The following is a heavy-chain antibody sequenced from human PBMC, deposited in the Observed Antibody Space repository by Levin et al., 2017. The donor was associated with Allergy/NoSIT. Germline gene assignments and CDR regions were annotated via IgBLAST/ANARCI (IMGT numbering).Heavy chain of an antibody. V-gene: IGHV3-23*01. CDR2: ISGSGGST. CDR1: GFTFSSYA. CDR3: AKLGGWLGFDEDYFDY. Sequence: GGSLRLSCAASGFTFSSYAMSWVRQAPGKGLEWVSAISGSGGSTYYADSVKGRFTISRDNSKNTLYLQMNSLRAEDTAVYYCAKLGGWLGFDEDYFDYWGQGTLVTVSS. D-gene: IGHD6-19*01. J-gene: IGHJ4*02.